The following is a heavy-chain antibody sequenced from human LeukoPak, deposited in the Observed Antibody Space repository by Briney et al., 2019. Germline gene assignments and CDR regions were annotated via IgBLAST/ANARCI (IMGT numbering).Heavy chain of an antibody. CDR2: ISWNSGSI. Sequence: GGSLRLSCAVSGFTFDDYAMHWVRQVPGKGLEWVSGISWNSGSIGYADSVKGRFTISRDNAKNSLYLQMNSLRAEDTALYYCAKDAYFDWSYFDYWGQGTLVTVSS. D-gene: IGHD3-9*01. CDR1: GFTFDDYA. J-gene: IGHJ4*02. CDR3: AKDAYFDWSYFDY. V-gene: IGHV3-9*01.